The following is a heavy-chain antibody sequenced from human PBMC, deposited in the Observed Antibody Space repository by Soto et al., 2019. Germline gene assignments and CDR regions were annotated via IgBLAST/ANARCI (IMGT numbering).Heavy chain of an antibody. CDR2: ISGSGSST. J-gene: IGHJ4*02. CDR1: GFRFSSKA. D-gene: IGHD6-6*01. CDR3: AKENGFQFVNFGASGFDY. Sequence: EVQLLESGGGLVQPGGSLRLSCAASGFRFSSKAMSWVRQAPGKGLEWVSIISGSGSSTYYTDSLKGRFTISRDNSKNMVYLEMNYLRAEDTAVYYCAKENGFQFVNFGASGFDYWGQGPLVSVSS. V-gene: IGHV3-23*01.